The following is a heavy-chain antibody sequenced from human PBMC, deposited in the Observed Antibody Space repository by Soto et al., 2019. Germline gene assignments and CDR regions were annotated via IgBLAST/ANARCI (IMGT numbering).Heavy chain of an antibody. CDR2: INRSGSA. J-gene: IGHJ4*02. D-gene: IGHD3-22*01. Sequence: QVQLQQWGVGLLKPSETLSLTCAVYGGSFSGYYWSWIRQPPGKGLEWIGEINRSGSANYNPSLKSRVIISVDTSKNQFSLNLSSVTAADSAVYYCARAGYYMKIDYWGQGILVTVSS. CDR3: ARAGYYMKIDY. CDR1: GGSFSGYY. V-gene: IGHV4-34*01.